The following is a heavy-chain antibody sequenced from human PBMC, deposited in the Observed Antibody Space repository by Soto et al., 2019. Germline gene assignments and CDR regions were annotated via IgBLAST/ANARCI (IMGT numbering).Heavy chain of an antibody. CDR1: GYTFTDYY. J-gene: IGHJ5*02. CDR3: ARGDVGVVASFGP. Sequence: QVQLVQSGAEVKKPGASVKVSCKASGYTFTDYYIHWVRQAPGQGLEWMGWINPNSGGTNYAQKFQGRVTMTRDTSISTAYMELSRLISDDTAVYYCARGDVGVVASFGPWGQGALVTVSS. D-gene: IGHD2-15*01. CDR2: INPNSGGT. V-gene: IGHV1-2*02.